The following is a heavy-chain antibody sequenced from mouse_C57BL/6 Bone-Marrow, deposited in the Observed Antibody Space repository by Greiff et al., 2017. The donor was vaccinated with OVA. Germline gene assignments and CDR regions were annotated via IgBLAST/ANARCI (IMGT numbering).Heavy chain of an antibody. CDR3: ARGFYYYGSSYEWFAY. V-gene: IGHV5-17*01. CDR2: ISSGSSTI. D-gene: IGHD1-1*01. CDR1: GFTFSDYG. Sequence: EVNVVESGGGLVKPGGSLKLSCAASGFTFSDYGMHWVRQAPEKGLEWVAYISSGSSTIYYADTVKGRFTISRDNAKNTLFLQMTSLRSEDTAMYYCARGFYYYGSSYEWFAYWGQGTLVTVSA. J-gene: IGHJ3*01.